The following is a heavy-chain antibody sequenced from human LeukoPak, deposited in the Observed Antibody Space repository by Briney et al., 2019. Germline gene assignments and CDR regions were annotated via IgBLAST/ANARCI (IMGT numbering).Heavy chain of an antibody. D-gene: IGHD2-2*01. CDR3: ARTHETIGYCSSTSCYVGGYFDY. Sequence: PSQTLSLTCTVSGGSISRSGYYWSWIRQHPGKGLEWIGYIYYSGSTYYNPSLKSRVTISVDRSKNQFSLKLSSVTAADTAVYYCARTHETIGYCSSTSCYVGGYFDYWGQGTLVTVSS. CDR1: GGSISRSGYY. J-gene: IGHJ4*02. CDR2: IYYSGST. V-gene: IGHV4-31*03.